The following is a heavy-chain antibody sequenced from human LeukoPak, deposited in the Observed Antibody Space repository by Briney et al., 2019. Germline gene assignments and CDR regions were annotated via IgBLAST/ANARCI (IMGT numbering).Heavy chain of an antibody. CDR2: LSHDAKNK. CDR3: ARDRDRDIIGDGMDV. J-gene: IGHJ6*04. D-gene: IGHD2-15*01. V-gene: IGHV3-30*04. CDR1: GFTFRNYA. Sequence: SXXXSCAXSGFTFRNYAMNWVRQAPGKGLEWVAVLSHDAKNKFYADSVKGRSTISRDNSKNTLDLQMNSLRPEDTAVYYCARDRDRDIIGDGMDVWGKGTTVTVSS.